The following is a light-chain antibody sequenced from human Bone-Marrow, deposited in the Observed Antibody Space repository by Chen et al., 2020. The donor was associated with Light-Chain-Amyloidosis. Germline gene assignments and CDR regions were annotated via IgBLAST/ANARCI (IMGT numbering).Light chain of an antibody. Sequence: SYVLTQPSSGAVAPGQTATIACGGNNIGSTSVHWYQQTPGQAPLLVFYDDSDRPSGIPERLSGSNSGNTATLTISRVEAGDEADHYCQVWDRSSDRPVFGGGTKLTVL. CDR2: DDS. V-gene: IGLV3-21*02. CDR1: NIGSTS. J-gene: IGLJ3*02. CDR3: QVWDRSSDRPV.